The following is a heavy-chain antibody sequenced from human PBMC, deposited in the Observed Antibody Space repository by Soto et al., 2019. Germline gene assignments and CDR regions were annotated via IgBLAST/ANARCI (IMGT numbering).Heavy chain of an antibody. D-gene: IGHD1-20*01. J-gene: IGHJ4*02. CDR3: ANGYDWNVGTFDY. V-gene: IGHV4-61*01. CDR2: IHYSGST. Sequence: SETLSLSCTVPGGSVNIGTYYWSWIRQPPGKGLEWIGFIHYSGSTTYNPSLKGRVTMSVDASKNQFYLKLTSVNTADTAVYYCANGYDWNVGTFDYWGQGTLVTVSS. CDR1: GGSVNIGTYY.